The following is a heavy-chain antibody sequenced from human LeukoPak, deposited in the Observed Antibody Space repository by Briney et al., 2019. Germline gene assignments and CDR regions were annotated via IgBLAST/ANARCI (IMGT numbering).Heavy chain of an antibody. D-gene: IGHD3-3*01. CDR1: GFTFSSYA. V-gene: IGHV3-23*01. CDR3: ANGRGTTIFGVAQSDY. CDR2: LNGGGVYT. Sequence: PGGSLRLSCEASGFTFSSYAMSWVRQAPGKGLECVSALNGGGVYTYYAASVKGRFTISRDNSKNTLFLQMSSLRVEDTAVYYCANGRGTTIFGVAQSDYWGQGTLVTVPS. J-gene: IGHJ4*02.